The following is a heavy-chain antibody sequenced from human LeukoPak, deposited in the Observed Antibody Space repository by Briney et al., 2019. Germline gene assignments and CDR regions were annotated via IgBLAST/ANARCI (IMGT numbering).Heavy chain of an antibody. CDR1: GGTFSSYA. J-gene: IGHJ3*02. D-gene: IGHD3-16*02. CDR2: IIPIFGTA. CDR3: ARDHADDYVWGSYRYPDDAFDI. V-gene: IGHV1-69*13. Sequence: SVKVSCKASGGTFSSYAISWVRQAPGQGLEWMGGIIPIFGTANYAQKFQGRVTITADESTSTAYLELSSLRSEDTAVYYCARDHADDYVWGSYRYPDDAFDIWGQGTMVTVSS.